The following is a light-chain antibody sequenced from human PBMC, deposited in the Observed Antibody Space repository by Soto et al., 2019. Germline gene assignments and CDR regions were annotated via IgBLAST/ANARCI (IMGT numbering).Light chain of an antibody. CDR2: NDD. V-gene: IGLV1-44*01. Sequence: QSELTQAPSASGTPGQRVTISCSGSSSNIGISSVTWYQQLPGTAPKLLVYNDDHRPSGVPDRFSGSKSGTSASLAISGLQSEHEADYYCAAWDDSLKGPVFGGGTQLTVL. CDR1: SSNIGISS. CDR3: AAWDDSLKGPV. J-gene: IGLJ7*01.